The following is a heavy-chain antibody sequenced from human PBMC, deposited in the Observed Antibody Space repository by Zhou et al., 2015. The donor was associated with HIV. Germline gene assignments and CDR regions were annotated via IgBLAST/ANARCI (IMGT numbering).Heavy chain of an antibody. V-gene: IGHV1-69*01. CDR2: IIPIFGTA. J-gene: IGHJ4*02. CDR1: GGTFSSYA. Sequence: QVQLVQSGAEVKKPGSSVKVSCKASGGTFSSYAISWVRQAPGQGLEWMGGIIPIFGTANYAQKFQGRVTITADESTSTAYMELSSLRSEDTAVYYCARDLTPFGGVIVPPFDYWGQGTLVTVSS. D-gene: IGHD3-16*02. CDR3: ARDLTPFGGVIVPPFDY.